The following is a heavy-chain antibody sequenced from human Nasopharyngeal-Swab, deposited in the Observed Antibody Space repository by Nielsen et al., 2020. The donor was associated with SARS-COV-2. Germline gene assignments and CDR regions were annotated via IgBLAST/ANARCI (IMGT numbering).Heavy chain of an antibody. CDR3: ARGPHHGGFDY. CDR2: INHSGST. CDR1: GGSFSGYY. V-gene: IGHV4-34*01. D-gene: IGHD3-16*01. Sequence: SETLSLTCAAYGGSFSGYYWSWIRQPPGKGLEWIGEINHSGSTNYNPSLKSRVTISVDTSKNQFSLKLSSVTAADTAVYYCARGPHHGGFDYWGQGTLVTVSS. J-gene: IGHJ4*02.